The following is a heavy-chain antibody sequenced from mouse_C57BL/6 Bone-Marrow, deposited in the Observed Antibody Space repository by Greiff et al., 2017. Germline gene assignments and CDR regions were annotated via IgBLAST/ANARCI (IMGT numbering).Heavy chain of an antibody. J-gene: IGHJ3*01. D-gene: IGHD1-1*01. V-gene: IGHV7-3*01. Sequence: EVQLVESGGGLVPPGGSLSLSCAASGFTFTDYYMSWVGQPPGKALEWLGFIRNKANGYTTEYSASVKGRFTISRDNSQSILYLQMNALRAEDSATYYCARSYYYGSSFFAYGGQGTLVTGSA. CDR1: GFTFTDYY. CDR3: ARSYYYGSSFFAY. CDR2: IRNKANGYTT.